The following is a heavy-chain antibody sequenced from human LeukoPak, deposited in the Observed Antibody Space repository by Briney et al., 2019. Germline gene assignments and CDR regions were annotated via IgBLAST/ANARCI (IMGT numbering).Heavy chain of an antibody. CDR3: ARHVVRGLTGYYPGFWGSSARYGMDV. D-gene: IGHD3-9*01. Sequence: SETLSLTCTVSGGSISSYYWSWIRQPPGKGLEWIGYIYYSGSTNYNPSLKSRVTISVDTSKNQFSLKLSSVTAADTAVYYCARHVVRGLTGYYPGFWGSSARYGMDVWGQGTTVTVSS. V-gene: IGHV4-59*08. CDR1: GGSISSYY. CDR2: IYYSGST. J-gene: IGHJ6*02.